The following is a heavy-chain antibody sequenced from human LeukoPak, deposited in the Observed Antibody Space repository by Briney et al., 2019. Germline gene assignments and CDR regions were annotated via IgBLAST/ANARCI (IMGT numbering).Heavy chain of an antibody. Sequence: GGSLRLSCAASGFSFSSYAMSWVHQVPGKGLEWVSAISGSGGTTYYADSVKGRFTISRDNSKNTLYLQMNSLRAEDTAEYYCAKVAGYQPYYGMDVWGQETTVTVSS. V-gene: IGHV3-23*01. CDR3: AKVAGYQPYYGMDV. D-gene: IGHD2-2*01. CDR1: GFSFSSYA. J-gene: IGHJ6*02. CDR2: ISGSGGTT.